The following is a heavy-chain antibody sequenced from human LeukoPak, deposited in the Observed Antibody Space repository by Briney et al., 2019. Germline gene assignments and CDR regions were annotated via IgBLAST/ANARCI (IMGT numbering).Heavy chain of an antibody. D-gene: IGHD4-17*01. Sequence: GGSLRLSCAASGFTFSSYGMHWVRQAPGKGLEWVAVISYDGSNKYYADSVKGRFTISRDNSKHTLYLQMNSLRAEDTAVYYCAKDRARSGDYDFDYWSQGTLVTVSS. V-gene: IGHV3-30*18. CDR2: ISYDGSNK. J-gene: IGHJ4*02. CDR1: GFTFSSYG. CDR3: AKDRARSGDYDFDY.